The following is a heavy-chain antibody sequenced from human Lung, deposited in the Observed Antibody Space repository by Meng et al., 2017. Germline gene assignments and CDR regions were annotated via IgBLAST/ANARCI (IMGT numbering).Heavy chain of an antibody. CDR1: GGSISSSNYY. CDR3: ARGQKGYFDL. J-gene: IGHJ2*01. V-gene: IGHV4-30-4*01. CDR2: IYNSGST. Sequence: QVQLKASGPGLLKPSQTLALTCTVSGGSISSSNYYWSWIRQPPGKGLEWSGHIYNSGSTYYNPSLKSRITISVDTSKNQFSLKLSSVTAADTAVYYCARGQKGYFDLWGRGTLVTVSS.